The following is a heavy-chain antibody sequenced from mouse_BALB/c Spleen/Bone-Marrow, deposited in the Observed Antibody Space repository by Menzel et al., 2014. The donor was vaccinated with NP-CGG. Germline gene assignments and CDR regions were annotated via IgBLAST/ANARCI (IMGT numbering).Heavy chain of an antibody. CDR2: ISSGGIYT. J-gene: IGHJ4*01. Sequence: EVHLVESGGDLVKPGGSLKLSCAASGFTFSSYGMSWVRQTPDKRLEWVATISSGGIYTYYPDSVKGRFTISRGNAKNTLYLQMSSLKSEDTAMYYCTRRTGTDYYAMDYWGQGTSVSVSS. CDR1: GFTFSSYG. CDR3: TRRTGTDYYAMDY. D-gene: IGHD4-1*01. V-gene: IGHV5-6*01.